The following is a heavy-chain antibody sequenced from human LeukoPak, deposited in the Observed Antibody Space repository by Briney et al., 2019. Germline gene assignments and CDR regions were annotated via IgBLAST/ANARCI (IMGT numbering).Heavy chain of an antibody. CDR2: ISYSGSST. V-gene: IGHV3-23*01. J-gene: IGHJ4*02. Sequence: PGGSLRLSCAASGFTFSSYAMSWVRRAPGKGLEWVSTISYSGSSTYYADAVKGRFTISRDNSRNTVYLQMNSLRAEDTAIYYCAKDSARVVVLGYFDYWGQGTLVTVSS. CDR1: GFTFSSYA. CDR3: AKDSARVVVLGYFDY. D-gene: IGHD2-15*01.